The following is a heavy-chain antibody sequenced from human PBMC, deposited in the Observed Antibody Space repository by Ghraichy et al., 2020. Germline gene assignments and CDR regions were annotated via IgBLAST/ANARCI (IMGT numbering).Heavy chain of an antibody. Sequence: GGSLRLSCTASGFSFSDYAMHWVRQAPGKGLERVAFIHYDTVQTIFADSVGGRFTISRDNSKSTFYLQMDSLRPQDTAVYFCAREDTSSSPFALWGQGTLVTVSS. CDR1: GFSFSDYA. V-gene: IGHV3-30*02. J-gene: IGHJ4*02. D-gene: IGHD6-6*01. CDR3: AREDTSSSPFAL. CDR2: IHYDTVQT.